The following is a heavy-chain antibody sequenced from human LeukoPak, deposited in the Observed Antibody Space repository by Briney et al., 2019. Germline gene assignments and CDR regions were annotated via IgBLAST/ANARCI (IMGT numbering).Heavy chain of an antibody. CDR3: AREEVKSFDN. CDR1: GFTFSSYA. Sequence: GGSLRLSCAASGFTFSSYAMSWIRQAPGKGLEWVSAISGSGGSTYYADSVKGRFTISRDNAKNSLYLQMNNLRVEDTAVYYCAREEVKSFDNWGQGTLVTVSS. V-gene: IGHV3-23*01. CDR2: ISGSGGST. J-gene: IGHJ4*02.